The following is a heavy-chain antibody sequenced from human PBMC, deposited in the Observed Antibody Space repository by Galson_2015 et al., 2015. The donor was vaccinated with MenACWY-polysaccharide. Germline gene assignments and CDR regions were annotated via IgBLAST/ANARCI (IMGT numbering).Heavy chain of an antibody. V-gene: IGHV4-61*05. Sequence: ETLSLTCSVSGGSISTGSSYWSWIRQPPGKGLEWIGEISHRGTTNYNPSLKSRVTISVDKSKNQFSLKLNSVTAADTAVYYCARKFDYWGQGSLVTVPS. CDR3: ARKFDY. CDR1: GGSISTGSSY. J-gene: IGHJ4*02. CDR2: ISHRGTT.